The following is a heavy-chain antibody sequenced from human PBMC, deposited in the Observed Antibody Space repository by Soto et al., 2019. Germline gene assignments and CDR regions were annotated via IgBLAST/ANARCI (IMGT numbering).Heavy chain of an antibody. CDR1: GFTFSSYG. CDR3: ARPGEAVAGTTDYFDY. CDR2: IWYDGSNK. V-gene: IGHV3-33*01. J-gene: IGHJ4*02. Sequence: GGSLRLSCAASGFTFSSYGMHWVRQAPGKGLEWVAVIWYDGSNKYYADSVKGRFTISRDNSKNTLYLQMNSLRAEDTAVYYCARPGEAVAGTTDYFDYWGQGTLVTVSS. D-gene: IGHD6-19*01.